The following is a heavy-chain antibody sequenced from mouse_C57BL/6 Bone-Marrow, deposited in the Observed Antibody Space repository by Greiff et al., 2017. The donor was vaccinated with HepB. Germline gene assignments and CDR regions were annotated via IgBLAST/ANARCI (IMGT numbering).Heavy chain of an antibody. CDR3: ASSPIYYGPYFDY. V-gene: IGHV1-19*01. Sequence: VHVKQSGPVLVKPGASVKMSCKASGYTFTDYYMNWVKQSHGKSLEWIGVINPYNGGTSYNQKFKGKATLTVDKSSSTAYMELNSLTSEDSAVYYCASSPIYYGPYFDYWGQGTTLTVSS. J-gene: IGHJ2*01. D-gene: IGHD1-1*01. CDR1: GYTFTDYY. CDR2: INPYNGGT.